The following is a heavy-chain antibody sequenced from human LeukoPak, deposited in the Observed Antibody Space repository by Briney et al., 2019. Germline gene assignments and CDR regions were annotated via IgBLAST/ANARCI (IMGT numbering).Heavy chain of an antibody. CDR1: GGSISSYY. Sequence: SETLSLISSVSGGSISSYYWSWIRQPPAKGLEWTGDIYYSGSTNYNPSLNSRVTISVDTSKNQFSLKLSSVTAADTDSYYCARAVSGRFDYWGQGTLVTVSS. D-gene: IGHD6-19*01. CDR2: IYYSGST. J-gene: IGHJ4*02. CDR3: ARAVSGRFDY. V-gene: IGHV4-59*12.